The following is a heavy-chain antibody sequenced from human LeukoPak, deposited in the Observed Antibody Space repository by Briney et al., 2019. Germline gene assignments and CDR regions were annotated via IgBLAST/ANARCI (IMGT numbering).Heavy chain of an antibody. Sequence: ASVKVSCKASGYTFTGYYMHWVRQAPGQGLEWMGWINPNSGGTNYAQKFQGRVTMTRDTSISTAYMELSRLRSDDTVVYYCARVYSGYDTSQYAYYYYGMDVCGQGTTVTVSS. D-gene: IGHD5-12*01. CDR1: GYTFTGYY. V-gene: IGHV1-2*02. J-gene: IGHJ6*02. CDR3: ARVYSGYDTSQYAYYYYGMDV. CDR2: INPNSGGT.